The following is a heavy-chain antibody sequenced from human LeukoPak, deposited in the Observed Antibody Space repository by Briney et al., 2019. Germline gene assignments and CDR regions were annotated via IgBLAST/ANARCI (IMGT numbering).Heavy chain of an antibody. V-gene: IGHV4-4*02. CDR3: ARRDYYDNSDDNYHSFEY. CDR1: GGSISSNKW. J-gene: IGHJ4*02. Sequence: SETLSLTCAVSGGSISSNKWWSWLRQAPGNGLEWLGEVVHSGSTNYNPSLKSRVTISVDKSKNQFSLRLNSVTAADTAVYYCARRDYYDNSDDNYHSFEYWGQGTLVTVSS. D-gene: IGHD3-22*01. CDR2: VVHSGST.